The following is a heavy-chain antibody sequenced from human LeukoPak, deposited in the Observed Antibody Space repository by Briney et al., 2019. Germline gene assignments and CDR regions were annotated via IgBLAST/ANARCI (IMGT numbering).Heavy chain of an antibody. V-gene: IGHV4-38-2*01. CDR2: IYHSGTT. Sequence: TSETLSLTCAVSGYSISSGYYWGWIRQPPGKGLEWIGSIYHSGTTYYNPSLKSRVTISVDTSKNQFSLKLSSVTAADTAVYYCARHSGSYSSFDIWGQGTMVTVSS. D-gene: IGHD1-26*01. J-gene: IGHJ3*02. CDR1: GYSISSGYY. CDR3: ARHSGSYSSFDI.